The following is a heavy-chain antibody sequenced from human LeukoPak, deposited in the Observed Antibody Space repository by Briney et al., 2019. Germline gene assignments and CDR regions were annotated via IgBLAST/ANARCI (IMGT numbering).Heavy chain of an antibody. D-gene: IGHD6-19*01. Sequence: GASVKVSCKASGYTFTGYYMHWVRQAPGQGLEWMGWINPNSGGTNYAQKFQGRVTMTRDTSISTAYMELSRLRSEDTAVYYCARIAVAGTTNWFDPWGQGTLVTVSS. V-gene: IGHV1-2*02. CDR3: ARIAVAGTTNWFDP. J-gene: IGHJ5*02. CDR1: GYTFTGYY. CDR2: INPNSGGT.